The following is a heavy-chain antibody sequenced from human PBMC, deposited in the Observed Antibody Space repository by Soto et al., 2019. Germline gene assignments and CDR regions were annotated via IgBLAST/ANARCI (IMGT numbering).Heavy chain of an antibody. CDR1: YGSIVNLY. J-gene: IGHJ4*02. D-gene: IGHD3-9*01. V-gene: IGHV4-59*11. Sequence: VFYGSIVNLYWSRIRQQPGKGLEWIGYIYYSGSTNYNPSLKSRVTISVDTSKNQFSLKLSSVTAADTAVYYCARVDYDILTGYYFDYWGQGTLVTVSS. CDR3: ARVDYDILTGYYFDY. CDR2: IYYSGST.